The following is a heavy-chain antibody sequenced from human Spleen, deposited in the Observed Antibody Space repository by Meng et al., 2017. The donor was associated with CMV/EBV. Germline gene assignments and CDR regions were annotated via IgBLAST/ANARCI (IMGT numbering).Heavy chain of an antibody. CDR1: GGSISSYY. V-gene: IGHV4-59*01. J-gene: IGHJ4*02. Sequence: SETLSLTCTVSGGSISSYYWSWIRQLPGKGLEWIGYIYYTGSTNYNPSLKSRVTISVDTSKNQFSLKLSSVTAADTAVYYCARAKGVDYFDYWGQGTLVTVSS. CDR2: IYYTGST. CDR3: ARAKGVDYFDY. D-gene: IGHD3-3*01.